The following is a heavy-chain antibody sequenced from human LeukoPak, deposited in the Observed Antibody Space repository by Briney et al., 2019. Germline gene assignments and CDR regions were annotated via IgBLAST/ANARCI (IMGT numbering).Heavy chain of an antibody. D-gene: IGHD3-9*01. J-gene: IGHJ4*02. CDR3: AGGPDRLRYFDWLPQKYYFDY. Sequence: SETLSLTCAVYGGSFSGYYWSWIRQPPGKGLEWIGEINHSGSTNYNPSLKSRVTISVDTSKNQFSLKLSSVTAADTAVYYCAGGPDRLRYFDWLPQKYYFDYWGQGTLVTVSS. CDR1: GGSFSGYY. V-gene: IGHV4-34*01. CDR2: INHSGST.